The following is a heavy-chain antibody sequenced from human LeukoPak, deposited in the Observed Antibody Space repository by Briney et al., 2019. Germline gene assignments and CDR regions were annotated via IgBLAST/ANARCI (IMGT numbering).Heavy chain of an antibody. V-gene: IGHV4-34*01. Sequence: SETLSLTCAVYGGSFSGYYWSWIRQPPGKGLEWIGEINHSGSTNYNPPLKSRVTISVDTSKNQFSLKLSSVTAADTAVYYCARGRLGSFRRYFDLWGRGTLVTVSS. CDR2: INHSGST. CDR1: GGSFSGYY. CDR3: ARGRLGSFRRYFDL. J-gene: IGHJ2*01. D-gene: IGHD1-26*01.